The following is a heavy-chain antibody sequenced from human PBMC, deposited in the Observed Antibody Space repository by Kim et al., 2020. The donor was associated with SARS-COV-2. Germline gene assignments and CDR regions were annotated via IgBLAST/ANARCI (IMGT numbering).Heavy chain of an antibody. D-gene: IGHD6-13*01. CDR1: GFTVSSNY. CDR3: ARADGWGYSSSWRGAYFDY. V-gene: IGHV3-53*04. CDR2: IYSGGST. Sequence: GGSLRLSCAASGFTVSSNYMSWVRQAPGKGLEWVSVIYSGGSTYYADSVKGRFTISRHNSKNTLYLQMNSLRAEDTAVYYCARADGWGYSSSWRGAYFDYWGQGTLVTVSS. J-gene: IGHJ4*02.